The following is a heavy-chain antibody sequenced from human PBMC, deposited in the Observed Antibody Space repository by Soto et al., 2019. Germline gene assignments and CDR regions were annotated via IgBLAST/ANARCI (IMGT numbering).Heavy chain of an antibody. D-gene: IGHD6-13*01. CDR1: GGSISSFY. V-gene: IGHV4-4*07. CDR2: IYSGGRN. CDR3: ARGSSRWDY. J-gene: IGHJ4*02. Sequence: SETLSLSCTASGGSISSFYWGWIRQPAGKGLEWIGRIYSGGRNNYNPSLKSRVTMSVDTSKNQFSLRLSSVTAADTAMYYCARGSSRWDYWGQGTLVTVSS.